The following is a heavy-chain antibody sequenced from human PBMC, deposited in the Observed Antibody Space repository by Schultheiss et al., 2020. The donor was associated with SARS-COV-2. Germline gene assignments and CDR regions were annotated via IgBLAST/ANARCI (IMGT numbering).Heavy chain of an antibody. V-gene: IGHV4-34*01. CDR1: GGSFSGYY. CDR3: ARHGARGGDFDY. CDR2: INHSGST. D-gene: IGHD4-23*01. Sequence: SETLSLTCAVYGGSFSGYYWSWIRQPPGKGLEWIGEINHSGSTNYNPSLKSRVTISVDTSKNQFSLKLSSVTAADTAVYYCARHGARGGDFDYWGQGTLVTVSS. J-gene: IGHJ4*02.